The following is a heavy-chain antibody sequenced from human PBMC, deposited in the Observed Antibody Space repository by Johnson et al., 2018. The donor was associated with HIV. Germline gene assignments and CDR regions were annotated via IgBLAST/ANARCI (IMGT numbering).Heavy chain of an antibody. D-gene: IGHD3-22*01. CDR1: GFTFSSFA. V-gene: IGHV3-30-3*01. CDR2: ISYDGSNK. CDR3: ARGRISVTEVDLRGGGFDI. Sequence: VKLVESGGGVVQPGTSLRLSCAASGFTFSSFAMHWVRQAPGKGLEWMAFISYDGSNKYFTDSVRGRFTISRDNSKNTLYLQMNSLREEDTAVYHCARGRISVTEVDLRGGGFDIWGQGTMVTVSS. J-gene: IGHJ3*02.